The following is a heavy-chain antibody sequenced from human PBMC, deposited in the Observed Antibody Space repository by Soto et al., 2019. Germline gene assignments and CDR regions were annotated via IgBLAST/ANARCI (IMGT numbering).Heavy chain of an antibody. D-gene: IGHD6-13*01. CDR1: GFSFSRYA. CDR3: AKNWGIAAGRAALEK. Sequence: LRLSCAASGFSFSRYAMSWVRQAPGKGLEWVSGISGSGGSTDYADSVKGRFTISRDNSENTLYLQMNSLRAEDTAVYYCAKNWGIAAGRAALEKWGQGTMVTVSS. V-gene: IGHV3-23*01. J-gene: IGHJ3*02. CDR2: ISGSGGST.